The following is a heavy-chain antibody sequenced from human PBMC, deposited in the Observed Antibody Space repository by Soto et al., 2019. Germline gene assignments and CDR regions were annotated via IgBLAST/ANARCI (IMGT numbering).Heavy chain of an antibody. CDR1: GGTFSSYA. J-gene: IGHJ6*02. D-gene: IGHD2-15*01. Sequence: GASVKVSCKASGGTFSSYAISWVRQAPGQGLEWMGGIIPIFGTANYAQKFQGRVTITADESTSTAYMELSSLRSEDTAVYYCARSYCSGGSCYSGSYYGMDVWGQGTTVTV. CDR3: ARSYCSGGSCYSGSYYGMDV. CDR2: IIPIFGTA. V-gene: IGHV1-69*13.